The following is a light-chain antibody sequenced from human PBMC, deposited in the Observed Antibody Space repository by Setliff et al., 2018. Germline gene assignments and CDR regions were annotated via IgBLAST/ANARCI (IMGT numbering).Light chain of an antibody. V-gene: IGLV2-14*01. CDR3: NSYTSSGTGV. CDR1: SSDIGGYNF. J-gene: IGLJ1*01. Sequence: QSVLTQPASVSGSPGQSITISCTGTSSDIGGYNFVSWYQQHPGKAPQLIIYDVTHRPSGVSNRFSGSKSGNTASLTISGLQAEDEADYYCNSYTSSGTGVFGSGTKV. CDR2: DVT.